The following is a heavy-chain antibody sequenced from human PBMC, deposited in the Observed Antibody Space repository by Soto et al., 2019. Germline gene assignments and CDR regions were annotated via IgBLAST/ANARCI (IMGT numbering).Heavy chain of an antibody. J-gene: IGHJ6*02. D-gene: IGHD6-13*01. CDR1: GYTFTGYY. CDR2: INPNSGGT. CDR3: ARDVAAAGHYYYYYGMDV. Sequence: GASVKVSCKASGYTFTGYYTHWVRQAPGQGLEWMGWINPNSGGTNYAQKFQGWVTMTRDTSISTAYMELSRLRSDDTAVYYCARDVAAAGHYYYYYGMDVWGQGTTVTVSS. V-gene: IGHV1-2*04.